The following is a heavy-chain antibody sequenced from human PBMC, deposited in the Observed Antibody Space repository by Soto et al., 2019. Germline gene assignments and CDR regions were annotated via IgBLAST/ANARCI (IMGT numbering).Heavy chain of an antibody. CDR3: ARYPGIAVAGSDPYYYGMDV. D-gene: IGHD6-19*01. V-gene: IGHV1-46*01. J-gene: IGHJ6*02. CDR1: GYTFTNYY. CDR2: INPIDGST. Sequence: ASVKVSCKASGYTFTNYYMHWVRQAPGQGLEWMGLINPIDGSTTYAQKFQGRVTMTRDTSTNTIYMELSSLTSEDTAVYYCARYPGIAVAGSDPYYYGMDVWGLGTTVTVSS.